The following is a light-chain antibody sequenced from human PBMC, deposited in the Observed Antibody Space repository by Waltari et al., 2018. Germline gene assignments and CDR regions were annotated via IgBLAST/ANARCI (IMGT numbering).Light chain of an antibody. J-gene: IGKJ1*01. CDR2: AAS. CDR3: QKYDNAPWT. V-gene: IGKV1-27*01. Sequence: DIQMTKSPSSLSASVGDRVTITCRASQGISNYLAWYQQKPGKVHNFLIYAASTLQSGVPSRFSGSGAGTHFTLTISSLQTEDVATYYCQKYDNAPWTFGPGTKVEIK. CDR1: QGISNY.